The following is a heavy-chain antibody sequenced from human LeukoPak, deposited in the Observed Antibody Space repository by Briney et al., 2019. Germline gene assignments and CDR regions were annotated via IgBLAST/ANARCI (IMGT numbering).Heavy chain of an antibody. CDR3: ARGRTGITIFRVVRNTPRYFDY. CDR1: GGSFSGYY. D-gene: IGHD3-3*01. J-gene: IGHJ4*02. V-gene: IGHV4-34*01. CDR2: INHSGST. Sequence: SETLSLTCAVYGGSFSGYYWSWIRQPPGKGLEWIGEINHSGSTNYNPSLKSRVTISVDTSKNQFSLKLSSVTAADTAVYYCARGRTGITIFRVVRNTPRYFDYWGQGTLVTVSS.